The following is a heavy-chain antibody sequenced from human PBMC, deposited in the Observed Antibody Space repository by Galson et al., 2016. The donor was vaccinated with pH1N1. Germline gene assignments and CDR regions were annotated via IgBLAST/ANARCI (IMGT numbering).Heavy chain of an antibody. CDR2: VYPADSDT. D-gene: IGHD6-19*01. V-gene: IGHV5-51*01. Sequence: QSGAEVKKPGDSLKISCKGSGYRFTNYWIGWVRQMPGKGLECVGLVYPADSDTRYRPSIQGQVTISVDNSNNTAYLQWSSLKASDTAIYYCARQGGYNSGRGEFGGFAIWGKGTVVTVSS. J-gene: IGHJ3*02. CDR1: GYRFTNYW. CDR3: ARQGGYNSGRGEFGGFAI.